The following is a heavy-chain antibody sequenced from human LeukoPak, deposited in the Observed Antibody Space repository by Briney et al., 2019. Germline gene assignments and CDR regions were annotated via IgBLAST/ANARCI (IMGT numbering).Heavy chain of an antibody. CDR3: AKDYGGNYTPRFDY. Sequence: GGSLRLSCAASGFTFSSYGMHWVRQAPGKGLEWVAFIRYDGSNKYYADSVKGRFAISRDNSKNTLYLQMNSLRAEDTALYYCAKDYGGNYTPRFDYWGQGTLVTVSS. V-gene: IGHV3-30*02. CDR2: IRYDGSNK. D-gene: IGHD4-23*01. CDR1: GFTFSSYG. J-gene: IGHJ4*02.